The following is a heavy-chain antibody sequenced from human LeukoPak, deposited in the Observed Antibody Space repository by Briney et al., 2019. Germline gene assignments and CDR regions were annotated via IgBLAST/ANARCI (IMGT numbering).Heavy chain of an antibody. CDR3: ARDLQYYDILTGYSSYYYYYGMDV. J-gene: IGHJ6*04. Sequence: GSSVKVSCKASGGIFSSYAISWVRQAPGQGLEWMGGIIPIFGTANYAQKFQGRVTITADESTSTAYMELSSLRSEDTAVYYCARDLQYYDILTGYSSYYYYYGMDVWGKGTTVTVSS. CDR1: GGIFSSYA. V-gene: IGHV1-69*01. CDR2: IIPIFGTA. D-gene: IGHD3-9*01.